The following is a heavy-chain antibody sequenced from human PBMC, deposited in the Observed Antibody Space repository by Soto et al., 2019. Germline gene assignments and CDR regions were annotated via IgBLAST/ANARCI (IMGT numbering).Heavy chain of an antibody. J-gene: IGHJ5*02. D-gene: IGHD1-1*01. V-gene: IGHV4-39*01. Sequence: PSETLSLTCTVSGGSIISSDFYWGWIRQPPWRGLEWVLPIYYIGTTNCTPSLKSRVTISVATSKNQFSLNLSSVTSAYSAVYYCARQRPEYCFDPWGQGTLVTVSS. CDR3: ARQRPEYCFDP. CDR2: IYYIGTT. CDR1: GGSIISSDFY.